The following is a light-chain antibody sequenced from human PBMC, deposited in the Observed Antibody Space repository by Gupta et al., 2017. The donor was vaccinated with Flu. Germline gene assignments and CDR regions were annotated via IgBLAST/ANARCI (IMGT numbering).Light chain of an antibody. CDR1: QSVDNY. J-gene: IGKJ5*01. CDR3: HQRSDWPIT. Sequence: EIVLTQSPATLSLSPGESATLSCRASQSVDNYLIWYQQKPGQAPRLLIYDVFKRPTGIPGRFSGSGSGTDFILTISSLEPEDFAVYYCHQRSDWPITFGQGTRLDIK. CDR2: DVF. V-gene: IGKV3-11*01.